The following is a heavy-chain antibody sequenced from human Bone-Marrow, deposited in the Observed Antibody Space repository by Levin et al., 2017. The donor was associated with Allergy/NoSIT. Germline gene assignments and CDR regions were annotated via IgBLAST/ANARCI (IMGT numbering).Heavy chain of an antibody. CDR1: GFTVSTYY. CDR3: ARDGWQIGIPY. V-gene: IGHV3-53*01. D-gene: IGHD6-19*01. CDR2: IYGGGST. Sequence: PGGSLRLSCAASGFTVSTYYMSWVRQAPGKGLEWVSVIYGGGSTHYADSVKGRFTISRDSSKNTLYLQMNSLRADDTAVYYCARDGWQIGIPYWGQGTLVTVSS. J-gene: IGHJ1*01.